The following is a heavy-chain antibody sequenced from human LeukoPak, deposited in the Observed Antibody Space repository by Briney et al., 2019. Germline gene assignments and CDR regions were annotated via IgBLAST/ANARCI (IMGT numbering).Heavy chain of an antibody. CDR3: AGMYYYDSSGWYYYMDV. Sequence: SETLSLTCTVSGGSISSYYWSWIRQPPGKGLEWIGYIYYSGSTNYNPSLKSRVTISVDTSKNQFSLKLSSVTAADTAVYYCAGMYYYDSSGWYYYMDVWGKGTTVTVPS. CDR1: GGSISSYY. V-gene: IGHV4-59*01. D-gene: IGHD3-22*01. CDR2: IYYSGST. J-gene: IGHJ6*03.